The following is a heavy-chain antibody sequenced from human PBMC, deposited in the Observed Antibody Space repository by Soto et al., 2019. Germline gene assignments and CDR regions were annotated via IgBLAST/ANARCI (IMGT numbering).Heavy chain of an antibody. Sequence: QLQLQESGPGRVKPSETLSLTCTVSGGSISGSSYYWGWIRQPPGKGLGWIGTIYYSGAAYYNPSLQIRVTISVNTSSNRFSMKLNSVTAADTAVYYCTDKLGKWLPRDWGQGTVVTVSS. V-gene: IGHV4-39*01. CDR1: GGSISGSSYY. D-gene: IGHD6-19*01. CDR3: TDKLGKWLPRD. J-gene: IGHJ4*02. CDR2: IYYSGAA.